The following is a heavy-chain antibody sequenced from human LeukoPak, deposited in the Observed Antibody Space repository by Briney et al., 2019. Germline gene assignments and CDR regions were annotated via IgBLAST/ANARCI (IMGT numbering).Heavy chain of an antibody. D-gene: IGHD3-10*01. CDR1: GFTFSSYG. V-gene: IGHV3-23*01. Sequence: GGSLRLSCAASGFTFSSYGMSWVRQAPGKGLEWASAISGSGGSTYYADSVKGRFTISRDNSKNTLYLQMNSLRAEDTAVYYCARELMSTMVRGVANWFDPWGQGTLVTVSS. CDR3: ARELMSTMVRGVANWFDP. CDR2: ISGSGGST. J-gene: IGHJ5*02.